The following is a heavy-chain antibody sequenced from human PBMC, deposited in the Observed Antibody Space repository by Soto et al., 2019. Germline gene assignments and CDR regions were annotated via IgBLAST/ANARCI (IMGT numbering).Heavy chain of an antibody. CDR3: TKKGGYSDHEPVDY. D-gene: IGHD5-12*01. CDR2: VSGSGSST. CDR1: GFTFSSYA. V-gene: IGHV3-23*01. J-gene: IGHJ4*02. Sequence: GGSLRLSCAASGFTFSSYAMRWVRQAPGRGLEWVSTVSGSGSSTFYADSVKGRFTITRDNSKNTLFLQMQSLRAEDTAVYYCTKKGGYSDHEPVDYWGQGTLVTVSS.